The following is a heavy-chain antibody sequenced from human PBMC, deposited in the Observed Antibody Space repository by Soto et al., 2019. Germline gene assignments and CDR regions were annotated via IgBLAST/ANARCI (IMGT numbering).Heavy chain of an antibody. D-gene: IGHD3-16*02. CDR3: ARAGSYRFDY. Sequence: EVQLVESGGGLVQPGGSLRLSCAASGFTFSSSWMHWVRQAPGKGLVWVSRMNSDGSTTNYADSVKGRFTISRDNAKNTLYPQINSLSAEDTAVYYCARAGSYRFDYWGQGTLVTVSS. V-gene: IGHV3-74*01. J-gene: IGHJ4*02. CDR1: GFTFSSSW. CDR2: MNSDGSTT.